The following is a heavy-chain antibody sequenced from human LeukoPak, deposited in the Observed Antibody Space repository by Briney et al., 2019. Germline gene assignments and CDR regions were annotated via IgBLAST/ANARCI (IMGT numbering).Heavy chain of an antibody. CDR1: GGSFSGYY. CDR2: INHSGST. J-gene: IGHJ5*02. Sequence: SETLSLTRAVYGGSFSGYYWSWIRQPPGKGLEWIGEINHSGSTNYNPSLKSRVTISVDTSKNQFSLKLSSVTAADTAVYYCARVGRYFHWFDPWGQGTLVTVSS. V-gene: IGHV4-34*01. CDR3: ARVGRYFHWFDP. D-gene: IGHD3-9*01.